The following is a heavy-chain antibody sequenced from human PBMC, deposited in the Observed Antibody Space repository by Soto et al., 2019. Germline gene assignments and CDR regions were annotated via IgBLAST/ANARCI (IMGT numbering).Heavy chain of an antibody. D-gene: IGHD2-2*01. CDR1: GYTFTSYG. CDR3: ARDSGYCSSTSCRYFDY. Sequence: ASVKVSCKASGYTFTSYGISWVRQAPGQGLEWMGWISAYNGNTNYAQKLQGRVTMTTDTSTSTAYMELRSLRSDDTAVYYCARDSGYCSSTSCRYFDYWGQGTLVTVSS. CDR2: ISAYNGNT. V-gene: IGHV1-18*01. J-gene: IGHJ4*02.